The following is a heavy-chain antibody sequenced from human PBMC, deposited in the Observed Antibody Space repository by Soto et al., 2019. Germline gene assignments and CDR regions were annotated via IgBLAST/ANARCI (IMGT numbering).Heavy chain of an antibody. Sequence: GASVKGSCKASGFTFTSSAVQWVRQARGQRLEWIGWIVVGSGNTNYAQKFQERVTITRDMSTSTAYMELSSLRSEDTAVYYCAAATLLMFGQSLPYYFYGTDHWG. CDR2: IVVGSGNT. J-gene: IGHJ6*02. V-gene: IGHV1-58*01. CDR1: GFTFTSSA. D-gene: IGHD3-10*01. CDR3: AAATLLMFGQSLPYYFYGTDH.